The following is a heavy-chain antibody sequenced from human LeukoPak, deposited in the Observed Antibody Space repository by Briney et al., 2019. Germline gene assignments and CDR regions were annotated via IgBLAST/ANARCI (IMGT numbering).Heavy chain of an antibody. V-gene: IGHV4-4*07. CDR1: GGSISSYY. J-gene: IGHJ3*02. CDR2: IYTSGST. Sequence: SETLSLTCTVSGGSISSYYWSWIRQPAGKGLEWIGRIYTSGSTNYNPSLKSRVTMSVDTSKNQFSLKLSSVTAADTAVYYCARDFAWVGSRAPFDIWGQGTKVTVSS. CDR3: ARDFAWVGSRAPFDI. D-gene: IGHD3-10*01.